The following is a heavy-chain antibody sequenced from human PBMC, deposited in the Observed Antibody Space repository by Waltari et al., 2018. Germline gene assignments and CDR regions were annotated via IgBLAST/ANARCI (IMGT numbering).Heavy chain of an antibody. J-gene: IGHJ4*02. CDR1: GFTVSRKY. Sequence: EVQLVESGGGFVQPGGSLRLSCAASGFTVSRKYMTWVRQAPGKGLAWVSLIYTDDRTFYADSVKGRFTISRHDSTNTLFLQMSGLRVEDTALYYCASRPGGDYPYFDYWGQGTLVTVSS. CDR2: IYTDDRT. CDR3: ASRPGGDYPYFDY. D-gene: IGHD4-17*01. V-gene: IGHV3-53*04.